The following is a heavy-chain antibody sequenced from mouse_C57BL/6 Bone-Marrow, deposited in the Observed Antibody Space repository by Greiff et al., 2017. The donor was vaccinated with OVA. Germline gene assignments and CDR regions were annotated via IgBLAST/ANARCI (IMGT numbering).Heavy chain of an antibody. J-gene: IGHJ2*01. CDR3: ARHYYGYDWGYYFDY. V-gene: IGHV5-2*01. D-gene: IGHD2-2*01. Sequence: EVKLQESGGGLVQPGESLKLSCESNEYEFPSHDMSWVRKTPEKRLELVAAINSDGGSTYYPDTMERRFIISRDNTKKTLYLQMSSLRSEDTALYYCARHYYGYDWGYYFDYWGQGTTLTVSS. CDR1: EYEFPSHD. CDR2: INSDGGST.